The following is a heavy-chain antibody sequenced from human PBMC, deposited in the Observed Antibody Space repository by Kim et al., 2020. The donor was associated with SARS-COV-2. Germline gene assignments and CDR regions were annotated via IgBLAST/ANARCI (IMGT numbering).Heavy chain of an antibody. Sequence: SETLSLTCTVSGGSISSYYWSWIRQPPGKGLEWIGYIYYSGSTNYNPSLKSRVTISVDTSKNQFSLKLSSVTAADTAVYYCASGGGGYGGFDYWGQETL. CDR1: GGSISSYY. D-gene: IGHD5-12*01. CDR3: ASGGGGYGGFDY. J-gene: IGHJ4*02. V-gene: IGHV4-59*01. CDR2: IYYSGST.